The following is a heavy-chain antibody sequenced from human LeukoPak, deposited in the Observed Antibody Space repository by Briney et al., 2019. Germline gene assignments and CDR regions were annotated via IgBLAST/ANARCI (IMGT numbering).Heavy chain of an antibody. CDR2: INHSGST. V-gene: IGHV4-34*01. J-gene: IGHJ4*02. Sequence: SETLSLTCAVYGGSFSGYYWSWIRQPPGRGLEWIGEINHSGSTNYNPSLKSRVTISVDTSKNQFSLKLSSVTAADTAVYYCARDFKLDYWGQGTLVTVSS. CDR3: ARDFKLDY. CDR1: GGSFSGYY.